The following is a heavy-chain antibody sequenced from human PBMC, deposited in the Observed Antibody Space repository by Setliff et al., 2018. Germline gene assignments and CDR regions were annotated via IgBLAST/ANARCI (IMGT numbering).Heavy chain of an antibody. Sequence: GGSLRLSCEVSGIPFKNAWVDWVRQAPGKGLEWVANIKEDGSEKYYVDSVKGRFTISRDNAKNSLYLQMNSLRAEDTAVYYCAREAVIDYGGNSDAFDIWGQGTMVTVSS. D-gene: IGHD4-17*01. V-gene: IGHV3-7*01. CDR3: AREAVIDYGGNSDAFDI. CDR1: GIPFKNAW. J-gene: IGHJ3*02. CDR2: IKEDGSEK.